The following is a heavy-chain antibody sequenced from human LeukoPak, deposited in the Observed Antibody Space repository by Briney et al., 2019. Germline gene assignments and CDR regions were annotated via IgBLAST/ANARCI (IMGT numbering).Heavy chain of an antibody. J-gene: IGHJ6*03. CDR3: ARRESTYQNYYYFYYMDV. CDR2: INWNGDST. CDR1: GFTFDDYG. Sequence: GGSLRLSXAASGFTFDDYGMSWIRQAPGKGLEWVSGINWNGDSTSYADSVKGRFTISRDNAKNSLYLQMNSLRAEDTALYYCARRESTYQNYYYFYYMDVWGKGTTVTVSS. V-gene: IGHV3-20*04.